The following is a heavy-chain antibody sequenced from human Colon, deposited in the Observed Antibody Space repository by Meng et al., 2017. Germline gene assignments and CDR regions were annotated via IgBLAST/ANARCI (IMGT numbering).Heavy chain of an antibody. CDR1: GYIFTTYG. CDR2: ISAYNGNT. J-gene: IGHJ4*02. V-gene: IGHV1-18*01. Sequence: QVTLLHAGAEVKKPGASVKVSCKASGYIFTTYGISWVRQAPGEGLEWMGWISAYNGNTNSAQKFQDRVTMTTDTSTNTAYMELRSLRSDDTAMYYCARDRQWLGSDYWGQGTLVTVSS. D-gene: IGHD6-19*01. CDR3: ARDRQWLGSDY.